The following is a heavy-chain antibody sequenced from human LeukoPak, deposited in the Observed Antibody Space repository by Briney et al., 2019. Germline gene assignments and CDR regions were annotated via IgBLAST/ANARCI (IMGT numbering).Heavy chain of an antibody. Sequence: ASVKVSCKASGYTFTSYYMHWVRQAPGQGLEWMGIINPSGGSTSYAQKFQGRVTMTRDMSTSTVYMELSSLRSGDTAVYYCARVSDQAYCGGDCYSLDYWGQGTLVTVSS. CDR3: ARVSDQAYCGGDCYSLDY. J-gene: IGHJ4*02. CDR1: GYTFTSYY. CDR2: INPSGGST. D-gene: IGHD2-21*02. V-gene: IGHV1-46*01.